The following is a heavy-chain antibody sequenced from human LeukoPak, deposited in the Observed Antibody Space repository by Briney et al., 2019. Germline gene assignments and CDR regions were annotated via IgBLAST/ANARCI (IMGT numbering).Heavy chain of an antibody. CDR2: ISSNGGST. Sequence: GGSLRLSCAASGFTFSSYAMHWVRRAPGKGLEYVSAISSNGGSTYYANSVKGRFTISRDNSKNTLYLQMGSLRAEDMAVYYCARAFLYCSGGSCYLDYWGQGTLVTVSS. V-gene: IGHV3-64*01. CDR1: GFTFSSYA. D-gene: IGHD2-15*01. CDR3: ARAFLYCSGGSCYLDY. J-gene: IGHJ4*02.